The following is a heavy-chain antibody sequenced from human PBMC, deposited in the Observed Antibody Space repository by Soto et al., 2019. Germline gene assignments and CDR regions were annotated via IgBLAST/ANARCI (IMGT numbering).Heavy chain of an antibody. V-gene: IGHV4-31*03. CDR2: IYYSGAT. J-gene: IGHJ6*02. CDR1: GGSISSGGYY. Sequence: QVQLQESGPGLVKPSQTLSLTCTVSGGSISSGGYYWSWIRQHPGKGLEWIGYIYYSGATYYNPSPSGRVTISVDTSNIQFSLKLSAVTAADTAVNYCARGGLGYCSGGSCYSAELSRYYYGMDVWGQGTTVTVSS. D-gene: IGHD2-15*01. CDR3: ARGGLGYCSGGSCYSAELSRYYYGMDV.